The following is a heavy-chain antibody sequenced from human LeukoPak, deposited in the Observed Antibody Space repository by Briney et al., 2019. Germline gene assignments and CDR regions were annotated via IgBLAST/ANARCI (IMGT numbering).Heavy chain of an antibody. D-gene: IGHD2-2*01. V-gene: IGHV3-30*04. J-gene: IGHJ4*02. Sequence: SGVSLRLSCAASGFTFSSYAMHWVRQAPGKGLEGVAVISYDGSNKYYADSVKGRFTISRDNSQNALSLQMHSLRGEDTAVYYCASGGAYCSSTSCYEFDYWGQGTLVTVSS. CDR3: ASGGAYCSSTSCYEFDY. CDR2: ISYDGSNK. CDR1: GFTFSSYA.